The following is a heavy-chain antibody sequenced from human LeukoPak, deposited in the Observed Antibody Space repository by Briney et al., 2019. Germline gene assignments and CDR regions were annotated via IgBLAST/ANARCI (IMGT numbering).Heavy chain of an antibody. V-gene: IGHV3-48*03. CDR2: INRDGGII. CDR1: GFTLSTYE. D-gene: IGHD6-6*01. Sequence: PGGFLRLSCAASGFTLSTYEMSWVRQAPGKGLEWVSYINRDGGIIYYADSVRGRFTISRDTAKNSLDLQMNSLRVEDTAIYYCARRDHIAGRLDYWGQGTLVTVSS. J-gene: IGHJ4*02. CDR3: ARRDHIAGRLDY.